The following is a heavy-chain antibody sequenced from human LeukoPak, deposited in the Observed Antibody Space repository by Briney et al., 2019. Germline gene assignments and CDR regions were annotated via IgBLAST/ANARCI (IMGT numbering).Heavy chain of an antibody. CDR1: GGSISSYY. J-gene: IGHJ6*03. CDR2: VYNSGNT. Sequence: SETLSLTCTVSGGSISSYYWSWIRQPPGKGLEWIGYVYNSGNTNYNPSLKSRVTISVDTSKNQFSLKLSSVTAADTAVYYCARRGYYMDVWGKGITVTVSS. V-gene: IGHV4-59*01. CDR3: ARRGYYMDV.